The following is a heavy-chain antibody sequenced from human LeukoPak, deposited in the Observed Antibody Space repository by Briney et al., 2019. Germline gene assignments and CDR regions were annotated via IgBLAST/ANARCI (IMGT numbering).Heavy chain of an antibody. J-gene: IGHJ4*02. CDR2: IYTSGST. CDR1: GGSISSGSYY. CDR3: ARDWPRLRWSLDY. Sequence: SETLSLTCSVSGGSISSGSYYWSWIRQPAGKGLEWIGRIYTSGSTNYNPSLKSRVTMSVDTSKNQFSLKLTSVTAADTAVYYCARDWPRLRWSLDYWGQGTLVTVSS. V-gene: IGHV4-61*02. D-gene: IGHD4-23*01.